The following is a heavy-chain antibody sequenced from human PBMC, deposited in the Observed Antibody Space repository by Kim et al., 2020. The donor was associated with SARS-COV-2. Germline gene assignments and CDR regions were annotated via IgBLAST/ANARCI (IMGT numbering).Heavy chain of an antibody. CDR2: IGDIQER. J-gene: IGHJ3*01. Sequence: GGSLRLSCAASGFTFNIYSLTWVRQAPGRGLDWVATIGDIQERYYADSVKGRFTISRDNSKNTLDLQMNSLRAEDTAIYYCAKDAFNGNGLYDAFDVWGQGTMVTVSS. CDR3: AKDAFNGNGLYDAFDV. D-gene: IGHD2-8*01. V-gene: IGHV3-23*01. CDR1: GFTFNIYS.